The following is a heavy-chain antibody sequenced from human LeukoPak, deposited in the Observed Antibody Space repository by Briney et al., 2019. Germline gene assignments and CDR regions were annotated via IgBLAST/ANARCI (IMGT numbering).Heavy chain of an antibody. Sequence: GGSLRLSCAASGFTFSSYEMNWVRQAPGKGLEWVSYISSSGSTIYYADSVKGRFTISRDNAKNSLYLQMNSLRAEDTAVYYCARVENLRIYGDYGYYYYYYMDVWGKGTTVTISS. CDR1: GFTFSSYE. J-gene: IGHJ6*03. D-gene: IGHD4-17*01. CDR3: ARVENLRIYGDYGYYYYYYMDV. CDR2: ISSSGSTI. V-gene: IGHV3-48*03.